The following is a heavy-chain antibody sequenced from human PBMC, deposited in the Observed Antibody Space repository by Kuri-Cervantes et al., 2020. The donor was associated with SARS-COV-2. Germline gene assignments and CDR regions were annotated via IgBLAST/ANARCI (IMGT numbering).Heavy chain of an antibody. CDR3: ARVGPIAGLIGY. D-gene: IGHD6-13*01. V-gene: IGHV3-23*01. CDR1: GFTFDDYT. Sequence: GESLKISCAASGFTFDDYTMHWVRQAPGKGLEWVSAISGSGGSTYYADSVKGRFTISRDNSKNTLYLQMNSLRDEDTAVYYCARVGPIAGLIGYWGQGTLVTVSS. J-gene: IGHJ4*02. CDR2: ISGSGGST.